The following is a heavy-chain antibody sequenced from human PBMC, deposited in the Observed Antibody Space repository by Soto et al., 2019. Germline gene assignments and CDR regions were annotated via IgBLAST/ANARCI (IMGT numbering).Heavy chain of an antibody. J-gene: IGHJ4*02. CDR3: ARVSGYSYYFDY. D-gene: IGHD3-22*01. CDR2: ISSSGSTI. Sequence: LSLTCAVYGGSFSGDYMSWIRQAPGKGLEWVSYISSSGSTIYYADSVKGRFTISRDNAKNSLYLQMNSLRAEDTAVYYCARVSGYSYYFDYWGQGALVNVSS. CDR1: GGSFSGDY. V-gene: IGHV3-11*01.